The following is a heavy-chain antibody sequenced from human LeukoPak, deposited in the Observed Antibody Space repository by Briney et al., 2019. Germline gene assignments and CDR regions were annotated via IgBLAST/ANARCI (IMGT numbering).Heavy chain of an antibody. Sequence: GGSLRLSCAASGFTFGSYAMSWVRQAPGKGLEWVSAISGSGGSTYYADSVKGRFTISRDNSKNTLYLQMNSLRAEDTAVYYCAKSGITIFGVVTPSYYFDYWGQGTLVTVSS. CDR3: AKSGITIFGVVTPSYYFDY. J-gene: IGHJ4*02. V-gene: IGHV3-23*01. CDR1: GFTFGSYA. CDR2: ISGSGGST. D-gene: IGHD3-3*01.